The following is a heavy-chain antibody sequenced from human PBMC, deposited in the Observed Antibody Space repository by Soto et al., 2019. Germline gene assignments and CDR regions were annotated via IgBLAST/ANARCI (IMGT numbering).Heavy chain of an antibody. Sequence: SVKVSCKASGGTFSSYAISWVRQAPGQGLEWMGGIIPIFGTANYAQKFQGRVTITADKSTSTAYMELSSLRSEDTAVYYCASADTAMAPFDSWGQGTLVTVSS. V-gene: IGHV1-69*06. D-gene: IGHD5-18*01. CDR2: IIPIFGTA. J-gene: IGHJ4*02. CDR1: GGTFSSYA. CDR3: ASADTAMAPFDS.